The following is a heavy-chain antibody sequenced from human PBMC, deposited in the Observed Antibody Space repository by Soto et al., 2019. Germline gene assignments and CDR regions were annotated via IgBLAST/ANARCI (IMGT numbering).Heavy chain of an antibody. CDR1: GFTFSSYG. CDR2: ISYDGRNK. CDR3: VKDGSSGWPYYYGLNV. D-gene: IGHD6-19*01. V-gene: IGHV3-30*18. J-gene: IGHJ6*02. Sequence: GGSLRLSCAASGFTFSSYGMHWVRQAPGKGLEWVAVISYDGRNKYYADSVKGRFTISRDNSKNTLYLQMSSLRAEDTAVYYCVKDGSSGWPYYYGLNVWGQGTTVTVSS.